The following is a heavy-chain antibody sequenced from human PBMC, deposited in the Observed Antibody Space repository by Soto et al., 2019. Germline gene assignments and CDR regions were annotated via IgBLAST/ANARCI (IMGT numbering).Heavy chain of an antibody. CDR3: ARDRRPSLIWFGELLWHAFDI. D-gene: IGHD3-10*01. J-gene: IGHJ3*02. CDR1: GGSISSGGYY. CDR2: IYYSGST. V-gene: IGHV4-31*03. Sequence: SETLSLTCTVSGGSISSGGYYWSWIRQHPGKGLEWIGYIYYSGSTYYNPSLKSRVTISVDTSKNQFSLKLSSVTAADTAVYYCARDRRPSLIWFGELLWHAFDIWGQGTMVTVSS.